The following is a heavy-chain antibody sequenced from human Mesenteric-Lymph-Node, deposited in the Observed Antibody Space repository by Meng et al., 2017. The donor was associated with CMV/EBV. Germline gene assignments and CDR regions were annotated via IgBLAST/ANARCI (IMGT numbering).Heavy chain of an antibody. Sequence: GESLKISCAASGFTFSSYGMHWVRQAPGKGLEWVTFIRHDGSDKSYSDSVKGRFTISRDNAKNSLYLQMNSLRAEDTAVYYCARGLRYGSSGPLQHWGQGTLVTVSS. J-gene: IGHJ1*01. CDR1: GFTFSSYG. CDR3: ARGLRYGSSGPLQH. D-gene: IGHD6-13*01. CDR2: IRHDGSDK. V-gene: IGHV3-30*02.